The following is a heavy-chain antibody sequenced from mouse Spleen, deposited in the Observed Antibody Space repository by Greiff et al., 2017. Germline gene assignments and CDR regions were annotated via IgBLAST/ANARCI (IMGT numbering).Heavy chain of an antibody. D-gene: IGHD4-1*01. CDR3: TNNWESSYVDY. V-gene: IGHV1-15*01. CDR2: IDPETGGT. CDR1: GYTFTDYE. Sequence: QVQLQQSGAELVRPGASVPLSCKASGYTFTDYEMHWVKQTPVHGLEWIGAIDPETGGTAYNQKFKGKAILTADKSSSTAYMELRSLTSEDSAVYYCTNNWESSYVDYWGQGTTLTVSS. J-gene: IGHJ2*01.